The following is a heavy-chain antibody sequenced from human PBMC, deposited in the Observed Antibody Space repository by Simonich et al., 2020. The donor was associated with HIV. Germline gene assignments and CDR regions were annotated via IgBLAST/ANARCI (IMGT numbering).Heavy chain of an antibody. CDR1: GGSFSGYY. CDR2: INPSGST. J-gene: IGHJ1*01. V-gene: IGHV4-34*01. CDR3: ARLTAGGLGEYFQH. Sequence: QVQLQQWGAGLLKPSETLSLTCAVYGGSFSGYYWSWIRQPPGKGLEWIGEINPSGSTNHNPSLKSRVTISVDTSKNQFSLKLSSVTAADTAVYYCARLTAGGLGEYFQHWGQGTLVTVSS. D-gene: IGHD6-13*01.